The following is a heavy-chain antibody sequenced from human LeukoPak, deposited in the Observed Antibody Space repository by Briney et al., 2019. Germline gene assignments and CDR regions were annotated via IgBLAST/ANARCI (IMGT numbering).Heavy chain of an antibody. Sequence: SETLSLTCTVSGVSIISSSYDWGWIRQPPGKGLEWIGSINYSGSTDYNPSLKSRVTISADTSKNQFSLKLTSVTAADTAVYYCATRIVAGGIINWGQGTLVTVSS. D-gene: IGHD6-13*01. V-gene: IGHV4-39*01. CDR3: ATRIVAGGIIN. J-gene: IGHJ4*02. CDR1: GVSIISSSYD. CDR2: INYSGST.